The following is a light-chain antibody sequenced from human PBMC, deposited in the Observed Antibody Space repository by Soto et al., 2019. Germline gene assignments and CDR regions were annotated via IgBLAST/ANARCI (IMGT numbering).Light chain of an antibody. V-gene: IGKV3-15*01. CDR2: GAS. CDR1: QSLSSN. CDR3: QQYYNWPPWT. J-gene: IGKJ1*01. Sequence: EIVMTQSPATLSVSPGERATLSCRASQSLSSNLAWYQQTPGQAPRLLIYGASTRATGIPARFSGGGSGTGFTLTISSLQSEDFAVYYCQQYYNWPPWTFGQGTKVDIK.